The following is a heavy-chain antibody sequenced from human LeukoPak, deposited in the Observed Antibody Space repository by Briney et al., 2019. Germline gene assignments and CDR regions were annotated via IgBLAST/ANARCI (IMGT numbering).Heavy chain of an antibody. D-gene: IGHD3-3*01. CDR3: ARGSSRIFGVVIGPIFDY. V-gene: IGHV4-34*01. Sequence: GSLRLSCTASGFTFDDYAMSWIRQPPGKGLEWIGEINHSGSTNYNPSLKSRVTISVDTSKNQFSLKLSSVTAADTAVYYCARGSSRIFGVVIGPIFDYWGQGTLVTVSS. CDR1: GFTFDDYA. J-gene: IGHJ4*02. CDR2: INHSGST.